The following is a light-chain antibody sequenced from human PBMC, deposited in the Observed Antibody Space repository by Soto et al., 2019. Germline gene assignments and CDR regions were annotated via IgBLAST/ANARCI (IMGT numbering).Light chain of an antibody. CDR2: DAS. CDR1: QSMSGW. CDR3: QHYNSYSEA. Sequence: DIQMTQSPSTLSASVGDRVTITCRAGQSMSGWLAWYQQKPGKAPKLLIYDASNLESGVPSRFSGSGSGTEFTLTISSLHPDDFATYYCQHYNSYSEAFGQGTKVDIK. V-gene: IGKV1-5*01. J-gene: IGKJ1*01.